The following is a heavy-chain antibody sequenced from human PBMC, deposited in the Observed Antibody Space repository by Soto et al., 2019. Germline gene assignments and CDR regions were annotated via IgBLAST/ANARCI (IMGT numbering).Heavy chain of an antibody. V-gene: IGHV3-23*01. D-gene: IGHD6-13*01. CDR2: ISGSGGST. J-gene: IGHJ4*02. Sequence: EVQLLESGGGLVQPGGSLRLSCAASGFTFSSYAMRWVRQAPGKGLEWVSAISGSGGSTYYADSVKGRFTISRDNSKNTLYLPMNRLRAQDTAVYYCATFPGIAAASTLYTSLYFDYWGQGTLGTVSS. CDR3: ATFPGIAAASTLYTSLYFDY. CDR1: GFTFSSYA.